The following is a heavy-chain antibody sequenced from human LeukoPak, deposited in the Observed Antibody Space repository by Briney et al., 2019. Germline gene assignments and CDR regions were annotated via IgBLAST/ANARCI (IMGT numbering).Heavy chain of an antibody. J-gene: IGHJ4*02. Sequence: SETLSLTCTVSGGSISSGTYYWNWIRQPAGKGLEWIGRIYTSGSTNYNPSLKSRITISIDTSKNQFSLNPSSVTAADTAVYYCARDRPVVGHVGHDYWGQGTLVTVSS. V-gene: IGHV4-61*02. CDR1: GGSISSGTYY. CDR2: IYTSGST. CDR3: ARDRPVVGHVGHDY. D-gene: IGHD6-19*01.